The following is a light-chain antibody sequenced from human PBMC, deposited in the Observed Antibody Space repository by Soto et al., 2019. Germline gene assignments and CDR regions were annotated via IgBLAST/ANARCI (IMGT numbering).Light chain of an antibody. J-gene: IGKJ1*01. Sequence: QSPAPVSLTPVERATRSCRASQSFSSKLAWYQQKPGQAPKLLIYGASTRATGIPDRFSGSGSGTDFTLTISRLEPEDFAMYYCQQSGSSPPTFGQGTKV. CDR2: GAS. CDR1: QSFSSK. V-gene: IGKV3-20*01. CDR3: QQSGSSPPT.